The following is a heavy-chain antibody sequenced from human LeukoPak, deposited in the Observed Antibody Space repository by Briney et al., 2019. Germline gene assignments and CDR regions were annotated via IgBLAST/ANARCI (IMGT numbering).Heavy chain of an antibody. CDR1: GFTFSSYA. J-gene: IGHJ4*02. D-gene: IGHD1-1*01. CDR2: ISGSGDST. CDR3: AKSHASIWNVYDY. V-gene: IGHV3-23*01. Sequence: GGSLRLPCAASGFTFSSYAMSWVRLPPGKGLEWVSAISGSGDSTYYADSVKGRFTISRDNSKNTLFLQMNSLRAEDTAVYYCAKSHASIWNVYDYWGQGTLVTVSS.